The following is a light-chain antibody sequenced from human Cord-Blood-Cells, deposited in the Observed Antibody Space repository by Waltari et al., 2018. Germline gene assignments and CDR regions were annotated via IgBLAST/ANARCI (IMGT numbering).Light chain of an antibody. CDR1: QGISRY. Sequence: AIRMTQSRLSLSAAVGDRVTIICWVRQGISRYFAWYQQKPAKAPKLCIYYASSLQSGGPSRFSGSGSGTDYTLTISSLQPEDFATYYCQQYYSTPLTFGGGTKVEIK. CDR2: YAS. CDR3: QQYYSTPLT. J-gene: IGKJ4*01. V-gene: IGKV1D-43*01.